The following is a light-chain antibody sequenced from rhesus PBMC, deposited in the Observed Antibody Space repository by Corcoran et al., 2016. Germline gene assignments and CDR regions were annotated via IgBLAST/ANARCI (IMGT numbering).Light chain of an antibody. V-gene: IGKV3-42*01. CDR3: QQDYSWPRT. CDR1: QSVSRR. Sequence: EIVMTQSPATLSFSPGERATLSCRASQSVSRRLAWSQQTPGQAPKLLIYGASSRATGITDRFSGSGSGTEFTLTISSLEPEDVGVYYCQQDYSWPRTFGQGTKVEIK. CDR2: GAS. J-gene: IGKJ1*01.